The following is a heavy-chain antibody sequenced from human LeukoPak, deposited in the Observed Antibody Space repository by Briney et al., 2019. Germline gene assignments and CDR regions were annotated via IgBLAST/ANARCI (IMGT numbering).Heavy chain of an antibody. CDR3: ASHTKYYDYVWGSYRPRSISYYFDY. CDR2: INHSGST. D-gene: IGHD3-16*02. V-gene: IGHV4-34*01. CDR1: GGSFSGYY. Sequence: KPSETLSLTCAVYGGSFSGYYWSWIRQPPGKGLEWIGEINHSGSTNYNPSLKSRVTISVDTSKNQFSLKLSSVTAADTAVYYCASHTKYYDYVWGSYRPRSISYYFDYWGQGTLVTVSS. J-gene: IGHJ4*02.